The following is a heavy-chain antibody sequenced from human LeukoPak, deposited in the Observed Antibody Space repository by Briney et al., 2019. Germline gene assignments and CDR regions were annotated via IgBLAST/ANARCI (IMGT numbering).Heavy chain of an antibody. CDR1: GCSISSYY. J-gene: IGHJ6*03. D-gene: IGHD1-1*01. CDR2: TYTSGST. Sequence: SSETLSLNCTVSGCSISSYYWSWIRQPAGKGLEWIGRTYTSGSTNYNPSLKSRVTLSVDTSKNQISLKLSSVTAADTAVYYCAGHMSLPGYAYYYYMDVWGKGTTVTISS. V-gene: IGHV4-4*07. CDR3: AGHMSLPGYAYYYYMDV.